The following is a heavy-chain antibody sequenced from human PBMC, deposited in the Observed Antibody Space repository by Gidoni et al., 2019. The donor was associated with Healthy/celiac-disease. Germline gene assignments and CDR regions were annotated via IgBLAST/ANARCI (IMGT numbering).Heavy chain of an antibody. CDR1: WFSLSNARMG. D-gene: IGHD2-15*01. V-gene: IGHV2-26*01. CDR2: IFSNVEK. CDR3: ARIEVGGYCSGGSCYPWFDP. Sequence: QVTLKESGPVLVKPTETLTLTYTVSWFSLSNARMGVRWIRQPQGKAMEWLAHIFSNVEKSYSTSLKSRITISKDTSKSLVVLTMTNMDPVDTAIYYCARIEVGGYCSGGSCYPWFDPWGQGTLVTVYS. J-gene: IGHJ5*02.